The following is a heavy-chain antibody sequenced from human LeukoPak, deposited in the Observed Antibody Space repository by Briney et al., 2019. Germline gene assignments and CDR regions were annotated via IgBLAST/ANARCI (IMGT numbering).Heavy chain of an antibody. Sequence: GGSLRLSCAASGFTFSSYSMNWVCQAPGKGLEWVSSISSSSSYIYYADSVKGRFTISRDNAKNSLYLQMNSLRAEDTAVYYCASEVQWLVRGVYYFDYWGQGTLVTVSS. CDR2: ISSSSSYI. CDR3: ASEVQWLVRGVYYFDY. J-gene: IGHJ4*02. V-gene: IGHV3-21*01. CDR1: GFTFSSYS. D-gene: IGHD6-19*01.